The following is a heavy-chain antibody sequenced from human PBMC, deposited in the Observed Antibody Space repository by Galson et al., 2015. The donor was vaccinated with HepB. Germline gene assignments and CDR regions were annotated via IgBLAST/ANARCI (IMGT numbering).Heavy chain of an antibody. CDR1: GFTFSTYS. V-gene: IGHV3-21*01. CDR2: ISSTSGYI. J-gene: IGHJ4*02. D-gene: IGHD5-18*01. CDR3: ARDLISPAGNSYIFLNPGLDY. Sequence: SLRLSCAASGFTFSTYSMNWVRQAPGKGLEWVSSISSTSGYIYYADSVEGRFTISRDNAKNSLYLQMNSLRAEDTAVYYCARDLISPAGNSYIFLNPGLDYWGQGTLVTVSS.